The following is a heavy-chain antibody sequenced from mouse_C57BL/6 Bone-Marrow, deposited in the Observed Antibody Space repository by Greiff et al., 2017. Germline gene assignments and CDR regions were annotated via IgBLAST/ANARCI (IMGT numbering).Heavy chain of an antibody. V-gene: IGHV1-81*01. CDR1: GYTFTSYG. J-gene: IGHJ1*03. CDR2: IYPRSGNT. D-gene: IGHD1-1*01. Sequence: VQLQQSGAELARPGASVKLSCKASGYTFTSYGISWVQQSTGQGLEWIGEIYPRSGNTYYNEKVKGKATLYADKSSSTAYMALLSLTSEDSAVYFCARGPTTVDWYFDVWGTGTTVTVSS. CDR3: ARGPTTVDWYFDV.